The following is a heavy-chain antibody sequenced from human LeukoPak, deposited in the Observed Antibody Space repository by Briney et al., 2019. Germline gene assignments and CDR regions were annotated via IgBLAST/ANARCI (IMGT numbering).Heavy chain of an antibody. Sequence: GGSLRLSCAASGFTFSSYGMHWVRQAPGKGLEWVAVIWYDGSNKYYADSVKGRFTISRDNSKNTLYLQMNSLRAEDTAVYYCARCYYDSSGYYKDYWGQGTLVTVSS. CDR3: ARCYYDSSGYYKDY. V-gene: IGHV3-33*01. J-gene: IGHJ4*02. D-gene: IGHD3-22*01. CDR2: IWYDGSNK. CDR1: GFTFSSYG.